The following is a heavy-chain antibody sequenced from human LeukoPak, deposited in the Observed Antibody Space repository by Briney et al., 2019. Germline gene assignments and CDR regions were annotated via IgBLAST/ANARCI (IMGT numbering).Heavy chain of an antibody. CDR1: GVSISSGGYS. V-gene: IGHV4-30-2*01. Sequence: PSETLSLTCAVSGVSISSGGYSWRWIRQPPGKGLEWIGYIYHSGSTYYNPSLKSRVTISVDRSKNQFSLKLSSVTAADTAVYYCARVGDSYEYYFDYWGQGTLVTVSS. CDR2: IYHSGST. D-gene: IGHD2-21*02. CDR3: ARVGDSYEYYFDY. J-gene: IGHJ4*02.